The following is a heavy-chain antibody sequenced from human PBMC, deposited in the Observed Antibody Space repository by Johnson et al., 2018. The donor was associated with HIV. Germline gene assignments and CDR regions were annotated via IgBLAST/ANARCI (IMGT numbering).Heavy chain of an antibody. Sequence: VQLVESGGGVVRPGGSLRLSCAASGFTFSNAWMSWVRQVSGKGLQWVANIKQDGSEKYYVDSVKGRFTISRDNAKNSLYLQMNSLRAEDTAVYYCARDGDSDAFDIWGQGTVVTVSS. D-gene: IGHD4-17*01. CDR3: ARDGDSDAFDI. CDR1: GFTFSNAW. V-gene: IGHV3-7*01. J-gene: IGHJ3*02. CDR2: IKQDGSEK.